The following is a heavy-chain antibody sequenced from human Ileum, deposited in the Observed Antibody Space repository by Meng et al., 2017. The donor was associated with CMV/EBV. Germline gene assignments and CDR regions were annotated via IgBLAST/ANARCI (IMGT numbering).Heavy chain of an antibody. CDR3: AREVGTTHFDS. CDR1: RFTFRHHA. Sequence: LSWRASRFTFRHHAMRCVRQAPGKGLDWVSSITGSGATTYYADSVRGRFTISRDNAKNTVFLEMISLQVEDSAIYYCAREVGTTHFDSWGQGTLVTVSS. D-gene: IGHD1/OR15-1a*01. J-gene: IGHJ4*02. CDR2: ITGSGATT. V-gene: IGHV3-23*01.